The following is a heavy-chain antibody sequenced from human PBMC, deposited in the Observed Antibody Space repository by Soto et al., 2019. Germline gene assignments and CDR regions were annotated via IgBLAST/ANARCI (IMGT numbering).Heavy chain of an antibody. V-gene: IGHV4-59*01. D-gene: IGHD6-19*01. Sequence: SETLSLTCSVSGGSISGSYWSWIRQSPGKGLEWLGYVYYTGSTNYSPSLRSRVSISVDTSKNEFSLRLSSVTAADTAVYFCARSVAVPGENIDYWGQGTLVTVSS. J-gene: IGHJ4*02. CDR1: GGSISGSY. CDR2: VYYTGST. CDR3: ARSVAVPGENIDY.